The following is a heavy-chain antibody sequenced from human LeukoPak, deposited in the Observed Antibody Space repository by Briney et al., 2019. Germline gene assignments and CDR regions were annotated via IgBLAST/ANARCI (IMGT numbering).Heavy chain of an antibody. V-gene: IGHV3-30*04. Sequence: GRSLRLSCAASGFTFSSYAMHWVRQAPGKGLEWVAVISYDGSNKYYADSVKGRFTISRDNSKNTLYLQMNSLRAEDTAVYYCARDRNLPTCYYDSSGYENLFDYWGQGTLVTVSS. CDR3: ARDRNLPTCYYDSSGYENLFDY. D-gene: IGHD3-22*01. J-gene: IGHJ4*02. CDR2: ISYDGSNK. CDR1: GFTFSSYA.